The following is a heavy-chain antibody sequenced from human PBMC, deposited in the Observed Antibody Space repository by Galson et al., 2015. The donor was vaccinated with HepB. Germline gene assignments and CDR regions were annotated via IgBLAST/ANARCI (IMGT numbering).Heavy chain of an antibody. D-gene: IGHD2-2*01. CDR1: GYTFTNYV. CDR2: ISAYNDNT. CDR3: AREDAEKYCSGTSCTYSYYGMDV. V-gene: IGHV1-18*04. J-gene: IGHJ6*02. Sequence: SCKASGYTFTNYVINWVRQAPGQGLAWMGWISAYNDNTNYAQKLQGRVTMTTDTSTRTAYMELRSLRSDDTAVYYCAREDAEKYCSGTSCTYSYYGMDVWGQGTTVTVSS.